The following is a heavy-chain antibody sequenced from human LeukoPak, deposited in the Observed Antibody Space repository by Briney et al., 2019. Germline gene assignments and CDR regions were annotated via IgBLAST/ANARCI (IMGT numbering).Heavy chain of an antibody. CDR3: AKAPVTSCRGAFCYPFDY. J-gene: IGHJ4*01. V-gene: IGHV3-48*03. D-gene: IGHD2-21*01. CDR1: GFTFSSYE. Sequence: GGSLRLSCAASGFTFSSYEMNWVRQAPGKGLEGVSYISSSGSTIYYADSVKGRFTISRDNAKNSLYLQMNSLRVEDAGVYYCAKAPVTSCRGAFCYPFDYWGHGTLVTVSS. CDR2: ISSSGSTI.